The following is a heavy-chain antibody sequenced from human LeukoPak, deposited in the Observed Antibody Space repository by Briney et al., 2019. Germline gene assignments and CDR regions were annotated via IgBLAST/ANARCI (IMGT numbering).Heavy chain of an antibody. V-gene: IGHV4-59*01. CDR2: IYYSGST. D-gene: IGHD1-26*01. CDR3: ARVSGSYDYYYMDV. Sequence: KPSETLSLTCTVSGGSISSYYWSWIRQRPGKGLEWIGYIYYSGSTNYNPSLKSRVTISVDTSKNQFSLKLSSVTAADTAVYYCARVSGSYDYYYMDVWGKGTTVTVSS. J-gene: IGHJ6*03. CDR1: GGSISSYY.